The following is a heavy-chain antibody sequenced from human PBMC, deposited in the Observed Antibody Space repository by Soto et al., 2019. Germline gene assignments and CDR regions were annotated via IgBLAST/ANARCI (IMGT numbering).Heavy chain of an antibody. CDR3: ARDLWLAAAGRSGAYYYYGMDV. D-gene: IGHD6-13*01. Sequence: ASVKVSCKASGYTFTSYYMHWVRQAPGQGLEWKGIINPSGGSTSYAQKFQGRVTMTRDTSTSTVYMELSSLRSEDTAVYYCARDLWLAAAGRSGAYYYYGMDVWGQGTTVTVSS. V-gene: IGHV1-46*01. CDR1: GYTFTSYY. CDR2: INPSGGST. J-gene: IGHJ6*02.